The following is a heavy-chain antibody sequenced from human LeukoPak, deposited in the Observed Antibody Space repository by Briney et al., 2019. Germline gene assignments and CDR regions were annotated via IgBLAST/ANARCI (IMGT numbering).Heavy chain of an antibody. Sequence: GGSLRLSCAASGFTFYDYGMNWVRQAPGKGLEWVSGINWNGGSTGYADSVKGRFTISRDNAKNSLYLQMNSLRAEDTALYYCARLLVSVTTEGNYYYYMDVWGKGTTVTVSS. CDR1: GFTFYDYG. CDR3: ARLLVSVTTEGNYYYYMDV. D-gene: IGHD4-17*01. J-gene: IGHJ6*03. V-gene: IGHV3-20*04. CDR2: INWNGGST.